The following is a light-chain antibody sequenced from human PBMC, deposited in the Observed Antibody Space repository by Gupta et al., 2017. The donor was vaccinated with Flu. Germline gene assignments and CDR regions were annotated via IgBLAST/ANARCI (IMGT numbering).Light chain of an antibody. CDR2: VNI. CDR1: SSNIGAGFD. CDR3: QSYDSSLTAHV. Sequence: QSVLTQPPSVSGAPGQRVTISCTGRSSNIGAGFDVHWYRQLPGTAPKLLIYVNINRPSGVPDRFSASNSGTSASLAIAGLQADDEADYYCQSYDSSLTAHVFGTGTKVTVL. J-gene: IGLJ1*01. V-gene: IGLV1-40*01.